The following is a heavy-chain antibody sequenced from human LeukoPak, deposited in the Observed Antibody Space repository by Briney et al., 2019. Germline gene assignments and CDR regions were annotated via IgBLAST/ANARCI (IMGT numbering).Heavy chain of an antibody. CDR1: GYTFISNW. D-gene: IGHD3-9*01. CDR2: IDPSDSYT. J-gene: IGHJ3*02. CDR3: ARHSPLRYFDWSVIAAFDI. V-gene: IGHV5-10-1*01. Sequence: GESLRISCKGSGYTFISNWITWVRQMPGKGLEWMGRIDPSDSYTNYSPSFQGHVAISADKSISTAYLQWSSLKASDTAMYYCARHSPLRYFDWSVIAAFDIWGQGTMVTVSS.